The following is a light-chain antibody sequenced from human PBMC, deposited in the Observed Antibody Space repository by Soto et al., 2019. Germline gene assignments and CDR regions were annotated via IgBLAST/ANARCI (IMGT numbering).Light chain of an antibody. CDR1: QSVSSSY. CDR3: QQYGSSPKLT. V-gene: IGKV3-20*01. J-gene: IGKJ4*01. CDR2: GAS. Sequence: EIVLTPSPGTLSLSPGERATLSCRASQSVSSSYLAWYQQKPGQAPRLLIYGASSRATGIPDRFSGSGSGTHFTLTISRLEPEDFAVYYCQQYGSSPKLTFGGGTKGDIK.